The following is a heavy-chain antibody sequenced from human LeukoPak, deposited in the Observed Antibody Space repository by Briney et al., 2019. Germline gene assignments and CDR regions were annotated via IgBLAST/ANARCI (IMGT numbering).Heavy chain of an antibody. V-gene: IGHV4-31*03. J-gene: IGHJ6*04. CDR1: GGSISSGGYY. D-gene: IGHD2-15*01. CDR2: IYYSGST. CDR3: ARFLVVAATHDYYGMDV. Sequence: PSQTLSLTCTVSGGSISSGGYYWSWIRQHPGRGLEWIEYIYYSGSTYYNPSLKSRVTISVDTSKNQFSLKLSSVTAADTAVYYCARFLVVAATHDYYGMDVWGKGTTVTVSS.